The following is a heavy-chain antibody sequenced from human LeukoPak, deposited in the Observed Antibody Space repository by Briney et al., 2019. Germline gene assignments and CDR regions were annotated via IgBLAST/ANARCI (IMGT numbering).Heavy chain of an antibody. D-gene: IGHD5-18*01. CDR3: ARARGIQIYYYYYMDV. CDR1: GGSISSYY. Sequence: KPSETLSLTCTVSGGSISSYYWSWIRQPPGKGLEWIGYIYYSGSTNYNPSLKSRVTISVDTSKNQFSLKLSSVTAADTAVYYCARARGIQIYYYYYMDVWSKGTTVTVSS. J-gene: IGHJ6*03. CDR2: IYYSGST. V-gene: IGHV4-59*01.